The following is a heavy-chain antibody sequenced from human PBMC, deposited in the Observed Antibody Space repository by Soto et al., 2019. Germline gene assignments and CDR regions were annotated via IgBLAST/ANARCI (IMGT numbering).Heavy chain of an antibody. CDR1: GNNRTELS. J-gene: IGHJ4*02. Sequence: GASVTVSCKVSGNNRTELSMHWVRQAPGKGLEWMGGFDPEDGETIYAQKFQGRVTMTEDTSTDTAYMELSSLRSEDTAVYYCATFAQVLRYFDWYPGGYYFDYWGQGTLVTVSS. CDR2: FDPEDGET. V-gene: IGHV1-24*01. D-gene: IGHD3-9*01. CDR3: ATFAQVLRYFDWYPGGYYFDY.